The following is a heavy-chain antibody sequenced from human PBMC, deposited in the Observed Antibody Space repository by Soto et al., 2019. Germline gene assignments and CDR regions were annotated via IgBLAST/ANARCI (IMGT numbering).Heavy chain of an antibody. V-gene: IGHV4-4*02. CDR1: GGSISSSNW. Sequence: SETLSLTCVVSGGSISSSNWWSWARQPPGKGLEWMGEIYHSGRTNYNPSLKSRVTISLDKSKKQFSLKLSSVTAADTAVYYCARLGTYDLMTAAEYWGQGTLVTVSS. CDR2: IYHSGRT. J-gene: IGHJ4*02. CDR3: ARLGTYDLMTAAEY. D-gene: IGHD3-9*01.